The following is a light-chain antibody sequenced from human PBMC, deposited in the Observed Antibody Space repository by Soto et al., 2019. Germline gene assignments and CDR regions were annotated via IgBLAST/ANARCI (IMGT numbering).Light chain of an antibody. CDR1: QGVGSD. CDR2: VAS. CDR3: LQDYTIPYT. J-gene: IGKJ2*01. Sequence: AIQLTQSPSSLSAPVGGRVTITCRASQGVGSDLGWYQHKPGQAPKLLIYVASTLQSVVPSRFSGSGSGSEFTLTISSLQPEDSATYYCLQDYTIPYTFGQGTKLEI. V-gene: IGKV1-6*01.